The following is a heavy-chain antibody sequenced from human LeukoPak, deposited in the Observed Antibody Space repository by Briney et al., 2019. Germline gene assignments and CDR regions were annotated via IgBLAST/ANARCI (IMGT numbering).Heavy chain of an antibody. D-gene: IGHD3-10*01. CDR2: IYHSGTT. J-gene: IGHJ3*01. CDR1: GYSITSGHF. CDR3: ASLITLLRGVVIANHAFDV. Sequence: PSETLSLTCTVSGYSITSGHFWVWIRQPPGKGLEWIGIIYHSGTTFYNPFLNNRVTISLDTSKNQFSLELSSVTAADTAVYFCASLITLLRGVVIANHAFDVWGQGTEVTVSS. V-gene: IGHV4-38-2*02.